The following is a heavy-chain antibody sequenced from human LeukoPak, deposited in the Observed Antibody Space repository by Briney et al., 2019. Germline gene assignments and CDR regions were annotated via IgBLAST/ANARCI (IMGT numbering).Heavy chain of an antibody. CDR2: IFYKGSR. V-gene: IGHV4-39*01. Sequence: PSVTLSLTCTVSGGSVSSNTYYWGWIRQPPGKGLEWIGSIFYKGSRYYNPSLKSRVTISADTSKNQFSLNLTSVTAADTAMYYCVRVEDRHGRKFDPGGEGTLVTVSS. CDR1: GGSVSSNTYY. J-gene: IGHJ5*02. CDR3: VRVEDRHGRKFDP. D-gene: IGHD2-15*01.